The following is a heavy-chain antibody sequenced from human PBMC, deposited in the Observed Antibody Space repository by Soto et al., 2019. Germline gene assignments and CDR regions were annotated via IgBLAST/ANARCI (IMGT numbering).Heavy chain of an antibody. CDR3: ARGGSSSWYPEYFQH. CDR2: IKQDGSEK. D-gene: IGHD6-13*01. Sequence: EVQLVESGGGLVQPGGSLRLSCEASGFTFSSYWMSWVRQAPGKGLEWVANIKQDGSEKYYGDSVKGRFTISRDNAKNQLFLQLKSLRAEDTAVYYCARGGSSSWYPEYFQHWGQGTLVIVSS. J-gene: IGHJ1*01. V-gene: IGHV3-7*01. CDR1: GFTFSSYW.